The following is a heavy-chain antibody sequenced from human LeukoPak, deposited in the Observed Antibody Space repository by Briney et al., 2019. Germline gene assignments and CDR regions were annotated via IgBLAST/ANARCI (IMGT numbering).Heavy chain of an antibody. CDR1: GGSISSYY. D-gene: IGHD3-3*01. CDR3: ARDQGRNYDFWSGYCTNYYYMDV. J-gene: IGHJ6*03. V-gene: IGHV4-59*01. CDR2: IYYSGST. Sequence: SETLSLTCTVSGGSISSYYWSWIRQPPGKGLEWIGYIYYSGSTNYNPSLKSRVTISVDTSKNQFSLKLSSVTAADPAVYYCARDQGRNYDFWSGYCTNYYYMDVWGKGTTVTVSS.